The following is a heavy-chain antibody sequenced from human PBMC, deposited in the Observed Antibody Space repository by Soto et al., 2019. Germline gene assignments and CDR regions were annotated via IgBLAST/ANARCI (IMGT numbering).Heavy chain of an antibody. V-gene: IGHV1-69*13. J-gene: IGHJ3*02. CDR3: ASWMEIGGSAGASFDI. CDR1: GGTFSSYA. D-gene: IGHD2-15*01. Sequence: GASVKVSYKASGGTFSSYAISWVRQAPGQGLEWMGGIIPIFGTANYAQKFQGRVTITADESTSTAYMELSSLRSEDTAVYYCASWMEIGGSAGASFDIWGQGTMVTVSS. CDR2: IIPIFGTA.